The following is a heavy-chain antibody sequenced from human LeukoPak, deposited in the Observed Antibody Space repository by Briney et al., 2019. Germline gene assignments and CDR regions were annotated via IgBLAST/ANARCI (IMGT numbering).Heavy chain of an antibody. D-gene: IGHD3-9*01. CDR2: IYPGDSDT. J-gene: IGHJ5*02. CDR3: ARHEYYDILTGYYQGNWFDP. V-gene: IGHV5-51*01. CDR1: GYSFTSYW. Sequence: GESLKISCKGSGYSFTSYWIGWVRQVPGKGLEWMGIIYPGDSDTRYSPSFQGQVTISADKSISTAYLQWSSLKASDTAMYYCARHEYYDILTGYYQGNWFDPWGQGTLVTVSS.